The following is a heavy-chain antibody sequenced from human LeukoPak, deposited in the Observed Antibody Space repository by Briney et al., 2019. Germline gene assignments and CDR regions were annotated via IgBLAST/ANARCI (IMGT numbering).Heavy chain of an antibody. D-gene: IGHD4-23*01. CDR2: IYYSGST. V-gene: IGHV4-59*01. Sequence: PSETLSLTCTVSGGSISSYYWSWIRQPPGKGLEWIGYIYYSGSTNYNPSLKSRVTISVDTSKNQFSLKLSSVTAADTAVYYCARKNDYGGPRDAFDIWGQGTMVTVSS. CDR1: GGSISSYY. CDR3: ARKNDYGGPRDAFDI. J-gene: IGHJ3*02.